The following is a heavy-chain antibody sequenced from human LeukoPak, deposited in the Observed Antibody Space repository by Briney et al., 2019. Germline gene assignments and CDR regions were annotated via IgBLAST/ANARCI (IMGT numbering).Heavy chain of an antibody. CDR2: IYYSGST. Sequence: PSETLSLTCTVSGGSISSSSYYWGWIRQPPGKGLEWIGSIYYSGSTYYNPSLKSRVTISVDTSKNQFSLKLSSVTAADTAVYYCARVGSSGWSTDYWGQGTLVTVSS. CDR3: ARVGSSGWSTDY. J-gene: IGHJ4*02. CDR1: GGSISSSSYY. D-gene: IGHD6-19*01. V-gene: IGHV4-39*07.